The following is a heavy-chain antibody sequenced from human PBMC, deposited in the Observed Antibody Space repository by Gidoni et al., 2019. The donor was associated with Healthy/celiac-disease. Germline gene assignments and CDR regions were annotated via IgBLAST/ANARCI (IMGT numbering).Heavy chain of an antibody. V-gene: IGHV1-18*01. CDR3: ASSRLRLGELSAIDY. J-gene: IGHJ4*02. D-gene: IGHD3-16*02. CDR1: GYTFPSYG. CDR2: ISAYNGNT. Sequence: QVQLVQSGAEVKKPGASVKVSCKASGYTFPSYGISWVRQAPGQGLEWMGWISAYNGNTNYAQKLQGRVTMTTDTSTSTAYMELRSLRSDDTAVYYCASSRLRLGELSAIDYWGQGTLVTVSS.